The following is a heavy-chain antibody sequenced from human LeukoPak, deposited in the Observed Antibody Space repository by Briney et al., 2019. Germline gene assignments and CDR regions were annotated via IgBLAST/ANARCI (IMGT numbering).Heavy chain of an antibody. J-gene: IGHJ4*02. Sequence: ASVKVSCKASGYTFTGYYMHWVRQAPGQGLEWMGFINPSGGSTSYAQKFQGGLTMTRDTSTSTVYMEMSSLTSDDTAIYYCARNSASGLDYWGQGTLVTVSS. D-gene: IGHD1/OR15-1a*01. V-gene: IGHV1-46*01. CDR1: GYTFTGYY. CDR3: ARNSASGLDY. CDR2: INPSGGST.